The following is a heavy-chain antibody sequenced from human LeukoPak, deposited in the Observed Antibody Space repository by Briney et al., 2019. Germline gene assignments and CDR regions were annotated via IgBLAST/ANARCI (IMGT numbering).Heavy chain of an antibody. J-gene: IGHJ4*02. CDR3: ARDSMGAPDY. V-gene: IGHV3-21*01. CDR1: GFTFSNAW. D-gene: IGHD1-26*01. Sequence: GGSLRLSCAASGFTFSNAWMGWVRQAPGKGLEWVSSISSSSSYIYYADSVKGRFTISRDNAKNSLYLQMNSLRAEDTAVYYCARDSMGAPDYWGQGTLVTVSS. CDR2: ISSSSSYI.